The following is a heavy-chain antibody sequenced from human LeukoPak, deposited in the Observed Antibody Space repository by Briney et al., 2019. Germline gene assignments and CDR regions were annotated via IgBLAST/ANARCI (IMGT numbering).Heavy chain of an antibody. D-gene: IGHD2-21*01. Sequence: ASVKVSCKASGYTFTGYYMHWVRQAPGQGLEWMGWINPNSGGTNYAQKFRGRVTMTTDTSISTAYMELSRLRSDDTAVYFCAKGHYDGDHPHYDGGSVDSWGQGTHITVSS. V-gene: IGHV1-2*02. CDR3: AKGHYDGDHPHYDGGSVDS. CDR1: GYTFTGYY. J-gene: IGHJ4*02. CDR2: INPNSGGT.